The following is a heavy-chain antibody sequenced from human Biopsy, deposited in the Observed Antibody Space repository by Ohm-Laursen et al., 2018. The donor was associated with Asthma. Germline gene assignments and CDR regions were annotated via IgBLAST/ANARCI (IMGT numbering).Heavy chain of an antibody. J-gene: IGHJ4*02. CDR2: ISYDGSSI. Sequence: SLRLSFASSRFTYEMHCVRQAPGKGLGWVAVISYDGSSIYYAGSVKGRFTITRDNSKNTLSLQMNSLTAEDTAVYYCAREGVAVTPIEYWGQGTLVTVSS. CDR1: RFTYE. CDR3: AREGVAVTPIEY. D-gene: IGHD6-19*01. V-gene: IGHV3-30-3*01.